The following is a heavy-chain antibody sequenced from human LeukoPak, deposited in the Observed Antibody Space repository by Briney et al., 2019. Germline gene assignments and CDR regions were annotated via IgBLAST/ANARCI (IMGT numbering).Heavy chain of an antibody. CDR2: IYPGDSDT. J-gene: IGHJ4*02. CDR3: ARLGCSSTSCYFGAGFY. Sequence: GESLKISCKGSGYSFTSYWIGWVRQIPGKGLEWMGIIYPGDSDTRYSPSFQGQVTISADKSISTAYLQWSSLKASDTAMYYCARLGCSSTSCYFGAGFYWGQGTLVTVSS. V-gene: IGHV5-51*01. D-gene: IGHD2-2*01. CDR1: GYSFTSYW.